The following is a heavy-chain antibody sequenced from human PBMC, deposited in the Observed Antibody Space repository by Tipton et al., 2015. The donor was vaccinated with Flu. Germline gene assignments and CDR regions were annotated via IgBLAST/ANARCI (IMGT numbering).Heavy chain of an antibody. J-gene: IGHJ4*02. CDR1: GYSSSGSYY. CDR2: IYYTGST. D-gene: IGHD2-15*01. CDR3: ARTGYCGGGSCYWDY. V-gene: IGHV4-61*01. Sequence: TLSLTCGVSGYSSSGSYYWSWIRQPPGKGLEWIGYIYYTGSTKYSPSLKSRVTMSVDMSKNQFSLKLSSVTAADTAVYYCARTGYCGGGSCYWDYWGQGTLVTVSS.